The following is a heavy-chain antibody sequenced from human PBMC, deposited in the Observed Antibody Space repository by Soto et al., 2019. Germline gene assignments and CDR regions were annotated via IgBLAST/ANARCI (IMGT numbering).Heavy chain of an antibody. CDR1: GGSISDSSHY. Sequence: SETLSLTCTVSGGSISDSSHYWAWIRQPPGKGLEWIATINYSGRTYYNPSLRSRDTISVDTSRDQFSLNLNSVTAADTAVYYCARHFGNYGDWAFDFWGQGTLVTVSS. J-gene: IGHJ4*02. CDR3: ARHFGNYGDWAFDF. V-gene: IGHV4-39*01. D-gene: IGHD4-17*01. CDR2: INYSGRT.